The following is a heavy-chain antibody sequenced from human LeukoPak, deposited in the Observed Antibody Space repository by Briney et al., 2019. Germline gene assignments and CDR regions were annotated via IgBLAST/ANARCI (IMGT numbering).Heavy chain of an antibody. CDR1: GYTFTGYY. V-gene: IGHV1-2*02. D-gene: IGHD3-3*01. CDR3: ARGGIRFLEWLLSFDP. Sequence: ASVKVSCKTSGYTFTGYYIHWVRQAPGQGLEWMGWMNPNSGGTNYAQSFQGRVTMTRDTSISTAYMELSSLRSEDTAVYYCARGGIRFLEWLLSFDPWGQGTLVTVSS. J-gene: IGHJ5*02. CDR2: MNPNSGGT.